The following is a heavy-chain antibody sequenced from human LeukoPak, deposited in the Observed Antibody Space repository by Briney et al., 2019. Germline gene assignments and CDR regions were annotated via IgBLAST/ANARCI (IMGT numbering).Heavy chain of an antibody. Sequence: SETLSLTCTVSGGSISSGDYYWNWIRQPPGKGLEWIGYIYYSGSTYYNPSLKSRITISVDTSKNQFSLKLNSVTAADTAVYYCVRVRTGTSCYDYWGQGTLVTVSP. CDR1: GGSISSGDYY. CDR2: IYYSGST. CDR3: VRVRTGTSCYDY. J-gene: IGHJ4*02. V-gene: IGHV4-30-4*01. D-gene: IGHD2-2*01.